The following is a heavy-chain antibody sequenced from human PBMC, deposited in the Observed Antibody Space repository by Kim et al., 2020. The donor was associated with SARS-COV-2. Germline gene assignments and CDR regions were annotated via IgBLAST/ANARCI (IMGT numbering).Heavy chain of an antibody. V-gene: IGHV4-34*01. Sequence: SETLSLTCAVYGGSFSGYYWSWIRQPPGKGLEWIGEINHSGSTNYNPSLKSRVTISVDTSKNQFSLKLSSVTAADTAVYYCARGLKGSSPFNWFDPWGQG. CDR2: INHSGST. CDR1: GGSFSGYY. J-gene: IGHJ5*02. CDR3: ARGLKGSSPFNWFDP. D-gene: IGHD6-6*01.